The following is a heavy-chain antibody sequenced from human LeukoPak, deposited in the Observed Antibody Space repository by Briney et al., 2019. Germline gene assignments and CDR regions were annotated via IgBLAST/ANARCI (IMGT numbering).Heavy chain of an antibody. CDR1: GFTFSSYW. J-gene: IGHJ6*03. V-gene: IGHV3-7*01. D-gene: IGHD3-22*01. CDR2: INQDGSEK. Sequence: GGSLRLSCAASGFTFSSYWMSWVRQAPGKGLEWVANINQDGSEKYYVDSVKGRFTISRDNAKNSLYLQMNSLRAEDTAVYYCAIVDSNCYYYYMDVWGKGTTVTV. CDR3: AIVDSNCYYYYMDV.